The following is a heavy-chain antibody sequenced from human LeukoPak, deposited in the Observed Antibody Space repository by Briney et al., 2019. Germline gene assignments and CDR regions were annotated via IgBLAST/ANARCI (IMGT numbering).Heavy chain of an antibody. D-gene: IGHD3-22*01. CDR1: GYTFTSYD. CDR2: MNPNSGNT. V-gene: IGHV1-8*01. CDR3: ARDSPFDSGYYYVAGSDFDY. J-gene: IGHJ4*02. Sequence: ASVKVSCKASGYTFTSYDINWVRQATGQGLEWMGWMNPNSGNTGYAQKFQGRVTMTRNTSISTAYMELSSLRSEDTAVYYCARDSPFDSGYYYVAGSDFDYWGQGTLVTVSS.